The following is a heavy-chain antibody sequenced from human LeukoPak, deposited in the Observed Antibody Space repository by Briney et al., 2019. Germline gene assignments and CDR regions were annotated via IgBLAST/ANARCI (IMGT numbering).Heavy chain of an antibody. V-gene: IGHV3-48*01. CDR1: GFTFSSYA. Sequence: GGSLRLSCAASGFTFSSYAMHWVRQAPGKGLEWVSYISSRSNTIYYADSVKGRFTVSRDNGENSLYLQMNSLRPEDTAVYYCARDARYYYMDVWGKGTTVTVSS. J-gene: IGHJ6*03. CDR2: ISSRSNTI. CDR3: ARDARYYYMDV.